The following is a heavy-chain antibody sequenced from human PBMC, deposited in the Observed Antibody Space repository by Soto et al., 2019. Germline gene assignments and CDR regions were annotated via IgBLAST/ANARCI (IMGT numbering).Heavy chain of an antibody. J-gene: IGHJ6*02. Sequence: SVKVSCKASGGTFSSYTISWVRQAPGQGLEWMGRIIPILGIANYAQKFQGRVTITADKSTSTAYMELSSLRSEDTAVYYCGYCSGGSCYSSYGMAVWGQGTTVTVSS. CDR2: IIPILGIA. D-gene: IGHD2-15*01. V-gene: IGHV1-69*02. CDR1: GGTFSSYT. CDR3: GYCSGGSCYSSYGMAV.